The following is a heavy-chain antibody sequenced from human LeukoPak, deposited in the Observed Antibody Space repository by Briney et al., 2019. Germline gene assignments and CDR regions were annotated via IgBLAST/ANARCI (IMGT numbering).Heavy chain of an antibody. J-gene: IGHJ6*04. CDR2: VWYDRRNK. V-gene: IGHV3-33*01. Sequence: SVRLSCAASGFTFSSFGMLWLRPAPGKGLEWVAVVWYDRRNKYYADHVTGRFTSSIDNSKNTLYLQMNSLRAEDTAVYYCARKYGSGSYYSPYYYYGMDVWGKGTTVTVSS. D-gene: IGHD3-10*01. CDR1: GFTFSSFG. CDR3: ARKYGSGSYYSPYYYYGMDV.